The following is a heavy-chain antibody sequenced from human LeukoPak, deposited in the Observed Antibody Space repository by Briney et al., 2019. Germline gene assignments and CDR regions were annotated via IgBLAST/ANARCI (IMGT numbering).Heavy chain of an antibody. CDR3: ARESIAAPHLGY. Sequence: GGSLRLSCAASGFTFSSYSMNWVRQAPGKGLEWVSSISSSSSYIYYADSVKGRFTISRDNSKNTLYLQMNSLRAEDTAVYYCARESIAAPHLGYWGQGTLVTVSS. CDR2: ISSSSSYI. V-gene: IGHV3-21*01. D-gene: IGHD6-6*01. J-gene: IGHJ4*02. CDR1: GFTFSSYS.